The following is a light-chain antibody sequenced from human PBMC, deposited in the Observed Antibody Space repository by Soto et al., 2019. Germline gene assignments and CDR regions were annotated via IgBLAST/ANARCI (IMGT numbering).Light chain of an antibody. Sequence: QSALTQPPSLSGAPGQRVTISCTGSSSNIGAGFDVHWYQQVPGTAPRLLINANTNRPSGGPDRFSCAKSGTSASLAITGLQPEDEADYFCQSYDSRLSEYVFGSGTKVTVL. J-gene: IGLJ1*01. CDR3: QSYDSRLSEYV. CDR2: ANT. V-gene: IGLV1-40*01. CDR1: SSNIGAGFD.